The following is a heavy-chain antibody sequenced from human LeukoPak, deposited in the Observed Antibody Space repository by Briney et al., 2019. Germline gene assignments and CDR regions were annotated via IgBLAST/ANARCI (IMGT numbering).Heavy chain of an antibody. CDR1: GFTFSSYS. Sequence: PGGSLRLSCAASGFTFSSYSMNWVRQAPGKGLEWVSYISYSSSTVYYADSVKGRFTISRDNAKNSLYLQMNSLRAEDTAVYYCARDFRHLYGLDVWGKGTTVTISS. J-gene: IGHJ6*04. V-gene: IGHV3-48*01. CDR3: ARDFRHLYGLDV. CDR2: ISYSSSTV. D-gene: IGHD2-2*02.